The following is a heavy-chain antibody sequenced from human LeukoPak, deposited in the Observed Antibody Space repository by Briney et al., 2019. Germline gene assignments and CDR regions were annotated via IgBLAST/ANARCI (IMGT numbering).Heavy chain of an antibody. V-gene: IGHV3-7*03. CDR3: AKLEQLVREYYFDY. CDR2: IKQDGSEK. Sequence: GGSLRLSCAASGFTLSTHWMSRFRQAPGKGLEWVGNIKQDGSEKYYVDSVKGRFTISRDNSKNTLYLQMNSLRAEDTAVYYCAKLEQLVREYYFDYWGQGTLVTVSS. J-gene: IGHJ4*02. CDR1: GFTLSTHW. D-gene: IGHD6-13*01.